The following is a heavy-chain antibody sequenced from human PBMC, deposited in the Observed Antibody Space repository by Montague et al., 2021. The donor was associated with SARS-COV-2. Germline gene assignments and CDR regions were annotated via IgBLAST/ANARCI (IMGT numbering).Heavy chain of an antibody. Sequence: SETLSLTCSVSGNSLSNSRYFWGWIRQPPRKGLEWIGSFYFGGKFLYNSSLESRVTISVDTSKNQFSLQLSSVTASDTAVYHCARHSGGPEVAGLDYWGQGILVTVSS. CDR1: GNSLSNSRYF. J-gene: IGHJ4*02. CDR3: ARHSGGPEVAGLDY. D-gene: IGHD6-19*01. CDR2: FYFGGKF. V-gene: IGHV4-39*01.